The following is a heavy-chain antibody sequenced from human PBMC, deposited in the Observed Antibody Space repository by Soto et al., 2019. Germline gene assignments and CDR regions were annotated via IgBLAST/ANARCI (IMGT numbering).Heavy chain of an antibody. Sequence: SETLSLTCTVSGASISSGDYYWGWVRQHPGKGLEWIGYMYRSGNPYYNPSLRSRLTISADTSKNQFSLTLSSVTAADTAIYYCAIPPHSVTTCPYYWGQGTLVTVPS. V-gene: IGHV4-31*03. D-gene: IGHD4-17*01. CDR2: MYRSGNP. CDR1: GASISSGDYY. J-gene: IGHJ4*02. CDR3: AIPPHSVTTCPYY.